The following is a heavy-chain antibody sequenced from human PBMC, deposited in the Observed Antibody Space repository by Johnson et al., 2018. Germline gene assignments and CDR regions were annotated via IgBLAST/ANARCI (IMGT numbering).Heavy chain of an antibody. D-gene: IGHD3-10*01. J-gene: IGHJ6*02. CDR2: ISYDGSNN. CDR1: GFTFSSYG. Sequence: QVQLVESGGGVVQPGRSLRLSCAASGFTFSSYGMHWVRQAPGKGLEGVAVISYDGSNNYYAASGEGRFTISRDNSKNPLSLQMNRLRAEDTALYHCARTGDGGFLVVPMDVWGQGTTVTVSS. V-gene: IGHV3-30*03. CDR3: ARTGDGGFLVVPMDV.